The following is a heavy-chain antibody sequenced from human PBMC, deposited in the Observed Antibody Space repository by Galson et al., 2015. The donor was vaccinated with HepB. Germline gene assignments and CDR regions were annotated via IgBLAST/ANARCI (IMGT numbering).Heavy chain of an antibody. V-gene: IGHV5-10-1*01. CDR3: ARHGTRIAVAGTSGDY. CDR1: GYSFTSYW. D-gene: IGHD6-19*01. CDR2: IDPSDSYT. Sequence: QSGAEVKKPGESLRISCKGSGYSFTSYWISWVRQMPGKGLEWMGRIDPSDSYTNYSPSFQGHVTISADKSISTAYLQWSSLKASDTAMYYCARHGTRIAVAGTSGDYWGQGTLVTVSS. J-gene: IGHJ4*02.